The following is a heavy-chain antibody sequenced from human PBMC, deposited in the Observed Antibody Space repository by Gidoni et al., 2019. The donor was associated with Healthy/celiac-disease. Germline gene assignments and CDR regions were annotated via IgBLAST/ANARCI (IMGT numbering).Heavy chain of an antibody. Sequence: EVQLVESGGGLVKPGGSLRLSCAPSGFTFSSYSMNWVRQAPGKGLEWVSSISSSSSYIYYADSVKGRFTISRDNAKNSLYLQMNSLRAEDTAVYYCAGFGGVFRGLHAFDIWGQGTMVTVSS. CDR2: ISSSSSYI. CDR3: AGFGGVFRGLHAFDI. D-gene: IGHD3-16*01. J-gene: IGHJ3*02. V-gene: IGHV3-21*01. CDR1: GFTFSSYS.